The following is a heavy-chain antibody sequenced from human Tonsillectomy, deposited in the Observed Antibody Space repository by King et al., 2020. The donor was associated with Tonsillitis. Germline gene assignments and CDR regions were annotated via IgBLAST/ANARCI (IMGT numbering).Heavy chain of an antibody. D-gene: IGHD2-15*01. V-gene: IGHV3-74*01. CDR1: GFTFSSYW. J-gene: IGHJ6*02. CDR2: INSDGSST. CDR3: AGDRSADCSGGSCYSEDPYYYGMDV. Sequence: VQLVESGGGLVQPGGSLRLSCAASGFTFSSYWMHWVRQAPGKGLVWVSRINSDGSSTSYADSVKGRFTISRDNAKNTLYLQMNSLRAEDTAVYYCAGDRSADCSGGSCYSEDPYYYGMDVWGQGPTVTVSS.